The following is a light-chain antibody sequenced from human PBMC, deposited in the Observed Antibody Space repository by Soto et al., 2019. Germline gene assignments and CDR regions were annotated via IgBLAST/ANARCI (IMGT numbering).Light chain of an antibody. Sequence: DIQMTQSPSTLSASLGDRVTITCRASQSLNNDLAWYQQKPGKAPNLLIYDASTLERGVPSRFSGTGSGTEFTLAINSLQPDDFATYYCQQYHRSSITFGQGTRLEI. V-gene: IGKV1-5*01. CDR2: DAS. CDR1: QSLNND. J-gene: IGKJ5*01. CDR3: QQYHRSSIT.